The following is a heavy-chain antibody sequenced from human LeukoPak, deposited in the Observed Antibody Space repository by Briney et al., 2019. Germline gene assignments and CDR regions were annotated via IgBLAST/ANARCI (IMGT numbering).Heavy chain of an antibody. J-gene: IGHJ4*02. Sequence: ASVKASCKASGYTFTSYGISWVRQAPGQGLEWMGWISACNGNTNYAQKLQGRVTMTTDTSTSTAYMELRSLRSDDTAVYYCARDGNDFWSGPPDYWGQGTLVTVSS. V-gene: IGHV1-18*01. D-gene: IGHD3-3*01. CDR1: GYTFTSYG. CDR3: ARDGNDFWSGPPDY. CDR2: ISACNGNT.